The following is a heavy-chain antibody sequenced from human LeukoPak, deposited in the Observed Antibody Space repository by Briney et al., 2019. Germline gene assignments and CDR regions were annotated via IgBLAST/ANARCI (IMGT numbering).Heavy chain of an antibody. V-gene: IGHV3-74*01. D-gene: IGHD6-19*01. J-gene: IGHJ4*02. CDR3: ARSSGWYSH. CDR1: GFTLSTYY. Sequence: GGSLRLSCAASGFTLSTYYMHWVRQAPGKGLVWVSRIHSDGSTTYYADSVKGRFTISRDSAKNTLYLQMNSLRVEDTAVYYCARSSGWYSHWGQGTLVTVSA. CDR2: IHSDGSTT.